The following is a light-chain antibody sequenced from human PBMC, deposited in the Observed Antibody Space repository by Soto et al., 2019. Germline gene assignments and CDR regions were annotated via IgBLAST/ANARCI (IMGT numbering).Light chain of an antibody. Sequence: DIQMTQSPSSLSASVGDRVTITCRASQSISSYLNWYQQKPGKAPQLLIYAASILQTGVPSRFSGSGSGTDFTLTISSLQPEDFATYFCQQSYSTSSAWTFGQGTKVEI. J-gene: IGKJ1*01. CDR1: QSISSY. CDR2: AAS. V-gene: IGKV1-39*01. CDR3: QQSYSTSSAWT.